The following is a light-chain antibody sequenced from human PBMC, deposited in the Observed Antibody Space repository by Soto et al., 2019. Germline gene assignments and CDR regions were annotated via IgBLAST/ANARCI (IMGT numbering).Light chain of an antibody. CDR3: QHYNSYSEA. Sequence: DIQMTQSPSSLSGSVGDRVTTNWRASQTISSWLAWYQQKPGKAPKLLIYKASTLKSGVPSRFSGSGSGTEFTLTISSLQPDDFATYYCQHYNSYSEAFGQGTKVDIK. CDR2: KAS. CDR1: QTISSW. J-gene: IGKJ1*01. V-gene: IGKV1-5*03.